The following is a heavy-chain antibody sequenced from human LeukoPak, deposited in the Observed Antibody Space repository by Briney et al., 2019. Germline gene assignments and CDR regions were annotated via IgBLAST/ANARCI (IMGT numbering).Heavy chain of an antibody. Sequence: PSETLSLTCAVYGGSFSGYYWSWIRQPPGKGLEWIGEINHSGSTNYNPSLKSRVTISVDTSKNQFSLKLSSVTAADTAVYYCARGPYGSGSYYFDYWGQGTLVTVSS. CDR1: GGSFSGYY. D-gene: IGHD3-10*01. J-gene: IGHJ4*02. CDR2: INHSGST. CDR3: ARGPYGSGSYYFDY. V-gene: IGHV4-34*01.